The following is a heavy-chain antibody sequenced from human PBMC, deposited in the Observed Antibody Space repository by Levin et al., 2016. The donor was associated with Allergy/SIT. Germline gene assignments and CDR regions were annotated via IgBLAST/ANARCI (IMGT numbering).Heavy chain of an antibody. V-gene: IGHV3-64D*06. CDR2: ISSNGGST. D-gene: IGHD5-12*01. CDR3: VTAPGHSGYERNGAFDI. Sequence: GSLRLSCSASGFTFSSYAMHWVRQAPGKGLEYVSAISSNGGSTYYADSVKGRFTISRDNSKNTLYLQMSSLRAEDTAVYYCVTAPGHSGYERNGAFDIWGQGTMVTVSS. J-gene: IGHJ3*02. CDR1: GFTFSSYA.